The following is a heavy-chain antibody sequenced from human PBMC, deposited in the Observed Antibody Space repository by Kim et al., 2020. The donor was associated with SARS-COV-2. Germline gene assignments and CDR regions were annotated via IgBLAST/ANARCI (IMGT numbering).Heavy chain of an antibody. J-gene: IGHJ4*02. Sequence: YAEFVRGRFTSTRDNAKNTLYLQRNRLKDGDTAVYYCARSNGGLGALDDWGQGTLVTVSS. CDR3: ARSNGGLGALDD. V-gene: IGHV3-74*01. D-gene: IGHD7-27*01.